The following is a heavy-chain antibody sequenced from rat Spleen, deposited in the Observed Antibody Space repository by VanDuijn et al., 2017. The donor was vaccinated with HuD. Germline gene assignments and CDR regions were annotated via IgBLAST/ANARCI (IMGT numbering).Heavy chain of an antibody. CDR2: IWGDGST. D-gene: IGHD1-4*01. CDR3: ARSPRVWYYFDF. V-gene: IGHV2-15*01. J-gene: IGHJ2*01. CDR1: GFSLISYA. Sequence: QVQLKESGPGLVQSSQTLSLTCTVSGFSLISYAVSWVRQPPGKGLDWMGGIWGDGSTYYNSALKSRLTISRDTSKSQVLLEMNSLQTEDTAMYFCARSPRVWYYFDFWGQGVMVTVSS.